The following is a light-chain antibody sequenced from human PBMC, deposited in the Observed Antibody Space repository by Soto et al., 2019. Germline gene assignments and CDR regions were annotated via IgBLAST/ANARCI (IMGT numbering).Light chain of an antibody. V-gene: IGKV3-15*01. Sequence: EIVMTQSPATLSVSPGERATLSCRASQSVSSNFAWYQQKRGQAPRLLIYGASTRATGIPARFSGSGSGTEFTLTLSSLQSEDFAVYYCQQYKNWPLTFGGGTKVEIK. CDR2: GAS. CDR3: QQYKNWPLT. J-gene: IGKJ4*01. CDR1: QSVSSN.